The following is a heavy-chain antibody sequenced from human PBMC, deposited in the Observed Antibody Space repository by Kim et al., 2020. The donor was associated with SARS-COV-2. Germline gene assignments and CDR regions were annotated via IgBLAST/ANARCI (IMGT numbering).Heavy chain of an antibody. V-gene: IGHV3-21*01. Sequence: YEDSVQSRFTIARDNARNSLYLQMNRLRAKDTSVYYCARDDRLTGYFPFGYWGQGTLVTVSS. J-gene: IGHJ4*02. D-gene: IGHD3-9*01. CDR3: ARDDRLTGYFPFGY.